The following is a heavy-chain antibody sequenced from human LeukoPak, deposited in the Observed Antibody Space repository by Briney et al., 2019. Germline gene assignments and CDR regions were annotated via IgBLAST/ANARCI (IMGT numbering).Heavy chain of an antibody. CDR2: ISAYNGNT. CDR1: GYTFTSYG. CDR3: ARVVYYDSSGYLDY. D-gene: IGHD3-22*01. Sequence: ASVKVSCKASGYTFTSYGISWVRQAPGQGLEWMGWISAYNGNTNYAQKLQGRVTMTTDTSTSTAYMELRSLRSDDTAVYYCARVVYYDSSGYLDYWAREPWSPSPQ. V-gene: IGHV1-18*01. J-gene: IGHJ4*02.